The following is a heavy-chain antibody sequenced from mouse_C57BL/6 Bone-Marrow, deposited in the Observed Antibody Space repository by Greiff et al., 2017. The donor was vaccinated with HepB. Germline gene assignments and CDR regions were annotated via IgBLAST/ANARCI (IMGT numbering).Heavy chain of an antibody. V-gene: IGHV5-12*01. Sequence: DVMLVESGGGLVQPGGSLKLSCAASGFTFSDYYMYWVRQTPEKRLEWVAYISNGGGCTYYPDTVKGRFTISRDNAKNTLYLQMSRLKSEDTAMYYCARLSLHYAMDYWGQGTSVTVSS. CDR2: ISNGGGCT. CDR1: GFTFSDYY. D-gene: IGHD2-1*01. J-gene: IGHJ4*01. CDR3: ARLSLHYAMDY.